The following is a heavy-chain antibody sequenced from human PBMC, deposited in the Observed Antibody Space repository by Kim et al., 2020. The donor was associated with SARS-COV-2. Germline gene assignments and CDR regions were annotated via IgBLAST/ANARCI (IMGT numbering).Heavy chain of an antibody. V-gene: IGHV3-74*01. CDR1: GFTFSDYW. CDR2: INFDGDIT. CDR3: ARDEGSGLGY. Sequence: GGSLRLSCAASGFTFSDYWMNWVRQAPGNGLVWVSRINFDGDITTYADSVRGRFTISRDDAKNTLYLQMNSLRADDTAVYYCARDEGSGLGYWGQGTLVT. J-gene: IGHJ4*02. D-gene: IGHD6-19*01.